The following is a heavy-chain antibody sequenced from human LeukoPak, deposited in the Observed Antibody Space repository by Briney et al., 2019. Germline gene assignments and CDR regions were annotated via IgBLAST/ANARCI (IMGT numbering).Heavy chain of an antibody. Sequence: PSETLSLTSTVSGGSISGSSYYWGWIRQPPGKGLEWIGSIYYSGSTYYNPSLKSRVTISVDTSKNQFSLKLSSVTAADTAVYYCARGGTDSSSWYYFDYWGQETLVTVSS. CDR3: ARGGTDSSSWYYFDY. V-gene: IGHV4-39*01. CDR1: GGSISGSSYY. J-gene: IGHJ4*02. D-gene: IGHD6-13*01. CDR2: IYYSGST.